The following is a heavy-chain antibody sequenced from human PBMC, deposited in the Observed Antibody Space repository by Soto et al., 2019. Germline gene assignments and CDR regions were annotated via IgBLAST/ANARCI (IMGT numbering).Heavy chain of an antibody. D-gene: IGHD2-2*01. CDR3: AREAVPAAPYMDV. J-gene: IGHJ6*03. V-gene: IGHV4-59*01. CDR2: IYYSGST. CDR1: GGSISSYY. Sequence: SETLSLTCTVSGGSISSYYWSLIRQPPGKGLEWIGYIYYSGSTNYNPSLKSRVTISVDTSKNQFSLKLSSVTAADTAVYYCAREAVPAAPYMDVWGKGTTVTVSS.